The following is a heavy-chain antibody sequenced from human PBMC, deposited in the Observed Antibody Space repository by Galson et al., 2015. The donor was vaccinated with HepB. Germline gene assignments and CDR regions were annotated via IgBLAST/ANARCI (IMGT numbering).Heavy chain of an antibody. CDR3: ARRVATSFRLDY. CDR1: GASVTGYY. Sequence: SETLSLTCTVSGASVTGYYWSWIRQPPGKGLQWIGYIYYDGNTNYNPSLKSRVTMSTDTSTSTAYLYLRDLRSDDTAVYYCARRVATSFRLDYWGQGTLLVVTS. D-gene: IGHD2/OR15-2a*01. CDR2: IYYDGNT. J-gene: IGHJ4*02. V-gene: IGHV4-59*02.